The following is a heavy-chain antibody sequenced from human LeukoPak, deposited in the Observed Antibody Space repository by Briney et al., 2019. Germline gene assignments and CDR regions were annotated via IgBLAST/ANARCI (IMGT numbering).Heavy chain of an antibody. Sequence: GGSLRLSCAASGFTFNNYAMSWVRQAPGKGLEWVSSISGSGGSTFYADSVKGRFTISRDNSKTTLYLQMNSLRAEDTAVYYCARDREPRDTELDYWGQGTLVTVSS. V-gene: IGHV3-23*01. D-gene: IGHD1-26*01. J-gene: IGHJ4*02. CDR1: GFTFNNYA. CDR2: ISGSGGST. CDR3: ARDREPRDTELDY.